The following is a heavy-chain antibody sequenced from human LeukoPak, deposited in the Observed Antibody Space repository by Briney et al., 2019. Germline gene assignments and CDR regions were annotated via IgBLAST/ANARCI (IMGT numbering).Heavy chain of an antibody. Sequence: PGGSLRLSCAASGFTFNTYFMHWVRQAPGKRLVWVSRIGIDGQNTPYADSVKGRFTISRDNAKNTLYLQMNRLRAEDTAVYYCVKDKDGYNSWGQGDLVRVSS. CDR3: VKDKDGYNS. D-gene: IGHD5-24*01. CDR1: GFTFNTYF. CDR2: IGIDGQNT. V-gene: IGHV3-74*01. J-gene: IGHJ5*02.